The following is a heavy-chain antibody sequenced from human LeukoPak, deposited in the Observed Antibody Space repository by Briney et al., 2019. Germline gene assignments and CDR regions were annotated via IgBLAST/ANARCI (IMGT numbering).Heavy chain of an antibody. CDR2: ISSNGGST. CDR1: GFTFSSYA. J-gene: IGHJ4*02. D-gene: IGHD3-9*01. Sequence: GGSLRLSCAASGFTFSSYAMHWVRQAPGKGLEYVSAISSNGGSTYYANSVKGRFTISRDNSKNTLYLQMGSLRAEDMAVYYCANINFDYLDNYWGQGTLVTVSS. CDR3: ANINFDYLDNY. V-gene: IGHV3-64*01.